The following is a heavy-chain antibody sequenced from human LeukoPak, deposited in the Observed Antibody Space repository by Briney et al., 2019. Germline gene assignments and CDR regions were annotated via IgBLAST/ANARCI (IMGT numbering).Heavy chain of an antibody. D-gene: IGHD3-22*01. CDR1: GGSFSGYY. J-gene: IGHJ5*02. CDR2: INHSGST. V-gene: IGHV4-34*01. CDR3: ASWRSGYYVRPT. Sequence: SETLSLTCAVYGGSFSGYYWSWIRQPPGKGLEWIGEINHSGSTNYNPSLKSRVTISVDTSKNQFSLKLSSVTAADTAVYYCASWRSGYYVRPTWGQGTLVTVSS.